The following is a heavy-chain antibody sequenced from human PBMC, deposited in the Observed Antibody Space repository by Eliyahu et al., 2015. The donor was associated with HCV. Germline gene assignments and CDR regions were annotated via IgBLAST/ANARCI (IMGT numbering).Heavy chain of an antibody. D-gene: IGHD5-18*01. V-gene: IGHV3-7*01. CDR1: GLAFXRXW. CDR3: VTQGGRGYGREVNWFDP. CDR2: IKQDGXEK. J-gene: IGHJ5*02. Sequence: EVQLVESGGGLVQPGGSLRLSCAASGLAFXRXWVGWVRQAPGKGXEWVXNIKQDGXEKRYVESVKGRFTISRDNTENSLSLQMNSLRVEDTAVYYCVTQGGRGYGREVNWFDPWGQGTLVTVSS.